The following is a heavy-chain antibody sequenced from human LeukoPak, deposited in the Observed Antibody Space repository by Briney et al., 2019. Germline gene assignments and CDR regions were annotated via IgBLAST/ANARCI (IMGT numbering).Heavy chain of an antibody. J-gene: IGHJ6*03. V-gene: IGHV1-8*01. CDR3: ARTPFYYDSSGHYSEPHYYYYYMDV. CDR2: MNPNSGNT. D-gene: IGHD3-22*01. Sequence: ASVEVSCKASGYTFTSYDINWVRQATGQGLEWMGWMNPNSGNTGYAQKFQGRVTMTRNTSISTAYMELSSLRSEDTAVYYCARTPFYYDSSGHYSEPHYYYYYMDVWGKGTTVTISS. CDR1: GYTFTSYD.